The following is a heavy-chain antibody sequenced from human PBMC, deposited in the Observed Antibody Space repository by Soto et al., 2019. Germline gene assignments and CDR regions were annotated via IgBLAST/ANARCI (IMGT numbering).Heavy chain of an antibody. Sequence: SETLSLTCNVSGCSISSSSYYWGWIRQPPGKGLEWIGSIYYSGSTYYNTSLKSRVTISVDTSKNLFSLKLSSVTAADMAVYYCARGKRYIVATRSNYYYYGMDVWGQGTTVT. J-gene: IGHJ6*02. CDR2: IYYSGST. V-gene: IGHV4-39*01. D-gene: IGHD5-12*01. CDR3: ARGKRYIVATRSNYYYYGMDV. CDR1: GCSISSSSYY.